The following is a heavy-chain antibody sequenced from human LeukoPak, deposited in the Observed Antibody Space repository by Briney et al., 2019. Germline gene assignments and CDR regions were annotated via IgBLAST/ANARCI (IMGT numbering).Heavy chain of an antibody. CDR3: ARALHLGYFDY. J-gene: IGHJ4*02. CDR2: TNPSGGST. CDR1: GYTFTSYY. V-gene: IGHV1-46*01. D-gene: IGHD3-10*01. Sequence: ASVKVSCKASGYTFTSYYMHWVRQAPGQGLEWMGITNPSGGSTSYAQKFQGRVTMTRDTSTSTVYMELSSLRSEDTAVYYCARALHLGYFDYWGQGTLVTVSS.